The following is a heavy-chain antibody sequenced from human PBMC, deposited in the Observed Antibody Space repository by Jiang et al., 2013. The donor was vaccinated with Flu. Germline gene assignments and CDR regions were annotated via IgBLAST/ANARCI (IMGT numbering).Heavy chain of an antibody. D-gene: IGHD3-10*01. Sequence: PGLVKPSETLSLTCDVSGGSISSSNIWWTWVRQPPGKGLEWIGEIDHSGITKYNPSLNSRVTISADRSKNQFSLNLNSVTAADTAVYYCAREMLRERGLLDPWGQGTLVTVSS. CDR1: GGSISSSNIW. V-gene: IGHV4-4*02. J-gene: IGHJ5*02. CDR2: IDHSGIT. CDR3: AREMLRERGLLDP.